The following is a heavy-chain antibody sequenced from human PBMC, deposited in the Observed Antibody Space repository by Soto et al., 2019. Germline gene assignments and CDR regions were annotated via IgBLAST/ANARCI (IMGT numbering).Heavy chain of an antibody. CDR2: INTNNGGT. CDR3: VSGEAV. V-gene: IGHV1-2*02. CDR1: GYTFTDYY. J-gene: IGHJ4*02. Sequence: QVQLVQSGAEVKKPGASVTVSCKASGYTFTDYYMHWVRQAPGQGLEWMGWINTNNGGTIYAPKFQGRVTMTRDTSISPASMEMSSLRSDDTAVYYCVSGEAVWGQGTLVTVSS. D-gene: IGHD3-10*01.